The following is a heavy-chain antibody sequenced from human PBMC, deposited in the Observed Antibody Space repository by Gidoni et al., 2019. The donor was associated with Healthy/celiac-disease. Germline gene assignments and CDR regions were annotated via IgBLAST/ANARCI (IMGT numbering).Heavy chain of an antibody. V-gene: IGHV3-30-3*01. CDR2: ISYDGSNK. CDR1: GFTFSSYA. J-gene: IGHJ4*02. Sequence: QVQLVESGGGVVQPGRSLRLSCAASGFTFSSYAMHWVRQAPGKGLEWVAVISYDGSNKYYADSVKGRFTISRDNSKNTLYLQMNSLRAEDTAVYYCARPLGYCSSTSCYDYFDYWGQGTLVTVSS. CDR3: ARPLGYCSSTSCYDYFDY. D-gene: IGHD2-2*01.